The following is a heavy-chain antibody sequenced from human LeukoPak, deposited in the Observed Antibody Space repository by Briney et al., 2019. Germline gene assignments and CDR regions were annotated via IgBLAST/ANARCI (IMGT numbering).Heavy chain of an antibody. CDR1: GGSFTSYY. V-gene: IGHV4-59*01. Sequence: SEPLTLTCTVPGGSFTSYYWTWLRRPPGKGLGWIGFIYGEGGTKYNPSLKSRVTISVDTSKNQLSLKLSSATAADSAVYYCARDKDSGTNHAKIRYYGWGQGTMVTVSS. D-gene: IGHD1-26*01. J-gene: IGHJ3*01. CDR2: IYGEGGT. CDR3: ARDKDSGTNHAKIRYYG.